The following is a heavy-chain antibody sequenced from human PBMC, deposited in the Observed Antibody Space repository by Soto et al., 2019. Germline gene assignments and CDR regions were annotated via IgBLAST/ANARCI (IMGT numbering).Heavy chain of an antibody. D-gene: IGHD4-17*01. CDR2: IRGSGGRT. CDR3: AKMDYGDPGRFDY. Sequence: EVQLLESGGGLVQPGGSLRLSCTASGFTFSSYAMSWVRQAPGKGLEWVSVIRGSGGRTYYADSVKGRFTISRDNSKNTLYLQMNSLRAEDTAVYYCAKMDYGDPGRFDYWGQGTLVTVSS. V-gene: IGHV3-23*01. J-gene: IGHJ4*02. CDR1: GFTFSSYA.